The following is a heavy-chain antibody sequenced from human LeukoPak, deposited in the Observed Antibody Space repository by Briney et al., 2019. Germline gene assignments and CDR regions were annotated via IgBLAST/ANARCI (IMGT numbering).Heavy chain of an antibody. V-gene: IGHV3-23*01. D-gene: IGHD2-2*01. Sequence: GGSLRLSCAASGFTFSDYAVSWVRQAPGKGPEWVSAITGGGDVTSYADSVKGRFTISRDNSKNTLYLQMNSLRADDTAVYYCAKGRQYQLLTKPFDYWGQGTLVTVSS. CDR2: ITGGGDVT. CDR3: AKGRQYQLLTKPFDY. CDR1: GFTFSDYA. J-gene: IGHJ4*02.